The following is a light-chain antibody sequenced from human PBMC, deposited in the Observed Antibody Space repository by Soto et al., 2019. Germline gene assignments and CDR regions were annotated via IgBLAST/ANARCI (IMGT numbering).Light chain of an antibody. V-gene: IGLV2-14*01. Sequence: QAVVTQPASVSGSPGQSINISCTGTSNDVGGYAYVSWYQQYPGKAPKLVISEVSNRPSGVSLRFSGSRSGNTASLTISGLQAEDEADYHCCSYAGNTTPVFGGGTKLTVL. CDR2: EVS. CDR3: CSYAGNTTPV. J-gene: IGLJ3*02. CDR1: SNDVGGYAY.